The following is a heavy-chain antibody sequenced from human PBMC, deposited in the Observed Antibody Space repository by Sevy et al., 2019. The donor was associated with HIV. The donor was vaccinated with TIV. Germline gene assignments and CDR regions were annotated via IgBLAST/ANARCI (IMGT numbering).Heavy chain of an antibody. CDR1: GFLFTYAW. CDR3: VRHADIPSLQGGFFDS. Sequence: GGCLRLSCAGSGFLFTYAWMSWVRQAPGKGLEWVGRIKSKNDGGAIDYAAPVKGRFSLSSDDSQNMVFLQMSSLKTEDTAVYYCVRHADIPSLQGGFFDSWGQGALVTVSS. D-gene: IGHD2-2*02. J-gene: IGHJ4*02. V-gene: IGHV3-15*01. CDR2: IKSKNDGGAI.